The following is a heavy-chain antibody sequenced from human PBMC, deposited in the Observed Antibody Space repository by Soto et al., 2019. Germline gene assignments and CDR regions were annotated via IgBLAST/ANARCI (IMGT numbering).Heavy chain of an antibody. CDR1: GFTFSSAV. D-gene: IGHD2-2*01. CDR2: ISGSGGNT. V-gene: IGHV3-23*01. Sequence: EVQLMESGGGLAQPGGSLRLSCVASGFTFSSAVMSWVRQAPGKGLEWVSTISGSGGNTYYVDSVEGRFTISRDNSKNTVYLQMNSLRAEDTAVYYCAKDSCSNNCRPGMDVWGRGTTVTVSS. J-gene: IGHJ6*02. CDR3: AKDSCSNNCRPGMDV.